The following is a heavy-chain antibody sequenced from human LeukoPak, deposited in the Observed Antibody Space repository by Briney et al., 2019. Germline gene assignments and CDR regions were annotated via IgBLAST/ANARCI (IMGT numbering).Heavy chain of an antibody. V-gene: IGHV1-2*02. CDR1: VHTFTGYY. J-gene: IGHJ4*02. D-gene: IGHD3-10*02. CDR3: ARGVFGESLES. CDR2: MNPNVCGA. Sequence: GSSVKVSCKASVHTFTGYYFYWVRQAPAQGLEWMGLMNPNVCGANFPQRLQGRVTVTSEPAISADYMELRRMRSDDTAVYYCARGVFGESLESWGQGTLVTVSS.